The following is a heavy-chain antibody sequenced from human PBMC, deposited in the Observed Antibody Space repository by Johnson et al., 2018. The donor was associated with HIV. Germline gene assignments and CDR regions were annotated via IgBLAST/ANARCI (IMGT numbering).Heavy chain of an antibody. CDR1: GFTFSSYA. D-gene: IGHD7-27*01. Sequence: VQLVESGGGLVQPGGSLRLSCAASGFTFSSYAMSWVRQAPGKGLELVSAISGSGGSTYYADSVKGRFTISRDNSKNTLYLQMNSLRAEDTAVYYCAKEIALTGERSDAFDIWGQGTMVTVSS. CDR3: AKEIALTGERSDAFDI. CDR2: ISGSGGST. V-gene: IGHV3-23*04. J-gene: IGHJ3*02.